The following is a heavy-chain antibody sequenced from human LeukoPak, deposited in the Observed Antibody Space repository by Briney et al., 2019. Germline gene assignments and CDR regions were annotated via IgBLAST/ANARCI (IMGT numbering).Heavy chain of an antibody. CDR2: INHSGST. CDR3: AREGITIFGVVIRGMDV. J-gene: IGHJ6*02. D-gene: IGHD3-3*01. Sequence: PSEPLSLTCAVYGGSFSGYYWSWIRQPPGKGLEWIGEINHSGSTNYNPSLKSRVTISVDTSKNQFSLKLSSVTAADTAVYYCAREGITIFGVVIRGMDVWGQGTTVTVSS. V-gene: IGHV4-34*01. CDR1: GGSFSGYY.